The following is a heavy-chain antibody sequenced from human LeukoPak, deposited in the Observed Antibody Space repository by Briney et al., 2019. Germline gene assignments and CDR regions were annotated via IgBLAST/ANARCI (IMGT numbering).Heavy chain of an antibody. D-gene: IGHD4-17*01. J-gene: IGHJ6*03. Sequence: SETLSLTCTVSGGSISSSSYYWGWIRQPPGKGLEWIGSIYYSGSTYYNPSLKSRVTISVDTSKNQFSLKLSSVTAADTAVYYCARSRMTTPNYYYYYYMDVWGKGTTVTISS. V-gene: IGHV4-39*01. CDR3: ARSRMTTPNYYYYYYMDV. CDR1: GGSISSSSYY. CDR2: IYYSGST.